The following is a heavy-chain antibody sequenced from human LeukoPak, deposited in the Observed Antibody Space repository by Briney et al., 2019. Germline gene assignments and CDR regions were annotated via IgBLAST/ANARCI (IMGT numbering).Heavy chain of an antibody. D-gene: IGHD6-6*01. V-gene: IGHV5-51*01. Sequence: GESLKISCKGSGYSFTSYWIGWVRQMPGKGLEWMGIIYPGDSDTRYSPSFQGQVTISADKSISTAYLQWSSLKASDTAMYYCARRGSSSSDSYYYYYGMDVWGQGTTVTVSS. J-gene: IGHJ6*02. CDR1: GYSFTSYW. CDR3: ARRGSSSSDSYYYYYGMDV. CDR2: IYPGDSDT.